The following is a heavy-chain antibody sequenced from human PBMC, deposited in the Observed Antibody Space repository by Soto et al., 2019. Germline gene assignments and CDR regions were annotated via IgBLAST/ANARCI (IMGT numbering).Heavy chain of an antibody. Sequence: EVQLVESGGGFIQPGDSLKLSCAVSGLTVSSNYMTWVRQTPGKGLEWVSVIHSGGSTYYADSVRGRFTLSRDNSKDTLYLQMRRLRPEDTAVYYCARGRLAPGGLGYYGMDVWGQGTTVTVSS. V-gene: IGHV3-53*01. CDR3: ARGRLAPGGLGYYGMDV. D-gene: IGHD3-10*01. CDR2: IHSGGST. CDR1: GLTVSSNY. J-gene: IGHJ6*02.